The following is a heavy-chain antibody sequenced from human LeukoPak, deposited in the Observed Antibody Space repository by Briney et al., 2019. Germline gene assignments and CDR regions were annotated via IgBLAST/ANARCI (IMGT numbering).Heavy chain of an antibody. J-gene: IGHJ4*02. CDR3: ARSSREEWLGLDY. V-gene: IGHV1-2*02. CDR2: INPNSGGT. D-gene: IGHD6-19*01. CDR1: GYTFTGYY. Sequence: ASVKVSCKASGYTFTGYYMHWVRQAPGQGLEWMGWINPNSGGTNYAQKFQGRVTMTRDTSISTAYTELSRLRSDDTAVYYCARSSREEWLGLDYWGQGTLVTVSS.